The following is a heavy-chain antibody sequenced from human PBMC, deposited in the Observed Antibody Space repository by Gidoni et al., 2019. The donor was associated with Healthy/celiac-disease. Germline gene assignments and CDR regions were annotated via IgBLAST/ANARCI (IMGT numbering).Heavy chain of an antibody. CDR3: ARDLSIRGDNWFDP. V-gene: IGHV4-59*01. CDR1: GGSISSYY. CDR2: IYYSGST. Sequence: QVQLQESGPGLVKPSETLSLTCTLSGGSISSYYWSCIRQPPGKGLEWIGYIYYSGSTNYNPSLKSRVTISVDTSKNQFSLKLSAVTAADTAVYYCARDLSIRGDNWFDPWGQGTLVTVSS. J-gene: IGHJ5*02. D-gene: IGHD3-10*01.